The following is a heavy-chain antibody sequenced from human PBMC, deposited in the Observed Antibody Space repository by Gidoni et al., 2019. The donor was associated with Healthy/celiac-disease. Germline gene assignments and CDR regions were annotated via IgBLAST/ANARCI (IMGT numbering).Heavy chain of an antibody. CDR2: IRSKAYGGTT. D-gene: IGHD5-12*01. Sequence: EVQLVESGGGLVKPGRSLRLYCTASGFTFGDYAMSWFRQAPGKGLEWVGFIRSKAYGGTTEYAASVKGRFTISRDDSKSIAYLQMNSLKTEDTAVYYCTREDLYSGYPKGYWGQGTLVTVSS. CDR3: TREDLYSGYPKGY. CDR1: GFTFGDYA. V-gene: IGHV3-49*05. J-gene: IGHJ4*02.